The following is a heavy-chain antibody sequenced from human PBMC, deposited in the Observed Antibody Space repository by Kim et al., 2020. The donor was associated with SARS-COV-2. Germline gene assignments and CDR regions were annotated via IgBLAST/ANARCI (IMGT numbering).Heavy chain of an antibody. V-gene: IGHV1-18*01. J-gene: IGHJ5*02. CDR3: ARVPPLWFRELRERGRRGGWFDP. CDR1: GYTFTSYG. D-gene: IGHD3-10*01. Sequence: ASVKVSCKASGYTFTSYGISWVRQAPGQGLEWMGWISAYNGNTNYAQKLQGRVTMTTDTSTSTAYMELRSLRSDDTAVYYCARVPPLWFRELRERGRRGGWFDPWGQGTLVTVSS. CDR2: ISAYNGNT.